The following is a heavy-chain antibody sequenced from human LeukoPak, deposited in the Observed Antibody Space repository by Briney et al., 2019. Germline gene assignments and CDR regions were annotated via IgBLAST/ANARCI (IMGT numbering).Heavy chain of an antibody. J-gene: IGHJ4*02. D-gene: IGHD2-2*03. CDR2: ISSSGSII. Sequence: QPGGSLRLSCAASGFTFSSYEINWVRQAPGKGLEWVSYISSSGSIIYYADSVKGRFTISRDNTKNSLYLQMNGLRAEDTAVYYCARDLGIVTGFDYWGQGTLVTVSS. V-gene: IGHV3-48*03. CDR3: ARDLGIVTGFDY. CDR1: GFTFSSYE.